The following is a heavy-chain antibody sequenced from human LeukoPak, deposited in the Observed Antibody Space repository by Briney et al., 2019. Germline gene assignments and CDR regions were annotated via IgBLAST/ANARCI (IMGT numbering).Heavy chain of an antibody. CDR1: GFTFSGCA. CDR3: ARRVQPNAGPFDS. V-gene: IGHV3-23*01. Sequence: GRSLRLSCAASGFTFSGCALSWVRQAPGKGLDWVAGISGDGAKTYYADSVKARSTISRDNSNNTLYLQMDRLRAEDTAVYYCARRVQPNAGPFDSWGQGTLASVS. J-gene: IGHJ4*02. D-gene: IGHD3-10*01. CDR2: ISGDGAKT.